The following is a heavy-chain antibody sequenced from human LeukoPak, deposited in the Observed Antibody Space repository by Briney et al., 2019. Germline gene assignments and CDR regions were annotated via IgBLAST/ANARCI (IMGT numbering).Heavy chain of an antibody. J-gene: IGHJ4*02. CDR1: GFTFSSYG. CDR3: AGLAVAGKDDY. CDR2: ISGSGGST. D-gene: IGHD6-19*01. V-gene: IGHV3-23*01. Sequence: GGSLRLSCAASGFTFSSYGMSWVRQAPGKGLEWVSAISGSGGSTYYADSVKGRFTISRDNSKNTLYLQMNSLRAEDTAVYHCAGLAVAGKDDYWGQGTLVTVSS.